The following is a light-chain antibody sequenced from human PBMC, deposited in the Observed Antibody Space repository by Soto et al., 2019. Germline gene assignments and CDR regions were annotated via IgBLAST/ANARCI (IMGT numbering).Light chain of an antibody. Sequence: DIQMTQSPSSLSASAGDRVTITCRASQSISTYLNWYQQKPGKAPKLLISAASSLQSGVPSRFSGSGSGTDFTLTISSLQPEDCATYYCQQSDSVPPTFGQGTKLEIK. CDR3: QQSDSVPPT. V-gene: IGKV1-39*01. CDR1: QSISTY. CDR2: AAS. J-gene: IGKJ2*01.